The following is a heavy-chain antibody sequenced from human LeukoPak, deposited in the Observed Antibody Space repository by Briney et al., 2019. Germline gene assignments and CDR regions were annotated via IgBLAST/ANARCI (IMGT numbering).Heavy chain of an antibody. J-gene: IGHJ4*02. D-gene: IGHD6-19*01. CDR1: GFTSSSYA. V-gene: IGHV3-23*01. Sequence: HLGGSLRLSCAASGFTSSSYAMSWVRQAPGKGLEWVSAISGSGGSTYYADSVKGRFTISRDNSKNTLYLQMNSLRAEDTAVYYCAKAGAGPVAVYTVWGQGTLVTVSS. CDR2: ISGSGGST. CDR3: AKAGAGPVAVYTV.